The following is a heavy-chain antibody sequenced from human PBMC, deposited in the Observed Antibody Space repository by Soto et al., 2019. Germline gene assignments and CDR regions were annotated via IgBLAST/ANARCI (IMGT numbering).Heavy chain of an antibody. D-gene: IGHD3-10*01. CDR1: GGSISSGGYY. CDR2: IYYSGST. Sequence: QVQLQESGPGLVKPSQTLSLTCTVSGGSISSGGYYWSWIRQHPGKGLEWIGYIYYSGSTYYNPSLKSRVTISVDTSKNQFSLKLSSVTAADTAVYYCARLWFGELFRVNWFDPWGQGTLVTVSS. CDR3: ARLWFGELFRVNWFDP. J-gene: IGHJ5*02. V-gene: IGHV4-31*03.